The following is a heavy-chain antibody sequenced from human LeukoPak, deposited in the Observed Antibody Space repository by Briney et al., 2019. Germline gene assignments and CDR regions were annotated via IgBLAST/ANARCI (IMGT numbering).Heavy chain of an antibody. CDR1: GGSFSGYY. J-gene: IGHJ4*02. CDR2: INHSGST. D-gene: IGHD6-13*01. V-gene: IGHV4-34*01. Sequence: PSETLSLTCAVYGGSFSGYYWSWIRQPPGKGLEWIGEINHSGSTNYNLSLKSRVTISVDTSKNQFSLKLSSVTAADTAVYYCARVLGYSSRGPYYFDYWGQGTLVTVSS. CDR3: ARVLGYSSRGPYYFDY.